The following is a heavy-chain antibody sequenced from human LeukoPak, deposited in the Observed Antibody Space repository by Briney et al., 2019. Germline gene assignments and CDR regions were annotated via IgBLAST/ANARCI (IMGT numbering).Heavy chain of an antibody. Sequence: PGGSLRLSCVASGFRFSTYGMHWVRQAPGKGLKWVAFIRNDGSNKYYADSVKGRFTISRDNSKNTLYLQMNSLRAEDTAVYYCAKGARTPHSYYYDSSGYFDYWGQGTLVTVSS. CDR1: GFRFSTYG. CDR2: IRNDGSNK. J-gene: IGHJ4*02. CDR3: AKGARTPHSYYYDSSGYFDY. D-gene: IGHD3-22*01. V-gene: IGHV3-30*02.